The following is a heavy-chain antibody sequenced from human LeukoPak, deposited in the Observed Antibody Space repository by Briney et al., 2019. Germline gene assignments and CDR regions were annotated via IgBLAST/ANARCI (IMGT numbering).Heavy chain of an antibody. CDR2: IRDSGGIA. CDR1: GFTFSNYG. D-gene: IGHD3-16*01. V-gene: IGHV3-23*01. CDR3: AKDGGVNWGNWFDS. Sequence: GGPLRLSCAASGFTFSNYGMSWARQAPGQGLEWVSTIRDSGGIAYYADSVKGRFTISRDNSRSKLYLQMNSPRAEDTAEYYCAKDGGVNWGNWFDSWGQGTLVTVSS. J-gene: IGHJ5*01.